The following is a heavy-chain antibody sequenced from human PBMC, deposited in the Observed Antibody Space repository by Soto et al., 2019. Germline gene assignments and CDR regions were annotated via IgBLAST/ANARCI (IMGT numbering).Heavy chain of an antibody. J-gene: IGHJ4*02. CDR1: GYTFTAYS. D-gene: IGHD6-6*01. CDR3: ARGGGSSSLYFFEC. V-gene: IGHV1-3*01. Sequence: VQLVQSGAEVKSPGASVKVSCKASGYTFTAYSIHWMRQAPGQGLEWVGWINAGNGDTKYSQKFQDRVTITRDTSASTVYMEVSSLRSEDTAVYYCARGGGSSSLYFFECWGQGTLVTVSS. CDR2: INAGNGDT.